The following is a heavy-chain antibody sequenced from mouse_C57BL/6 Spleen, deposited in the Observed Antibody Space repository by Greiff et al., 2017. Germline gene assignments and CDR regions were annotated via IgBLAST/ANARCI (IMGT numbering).Heavy chain of an antibody. CDR2: IHPSNSDT. Sequence: VQLQQPGTELVRPGASVKMSCKTSGYTFTSYWMHWVKQRPGQGLEWIGAIHPSNSDTSYNQKFKGKAKLTVDKSSSTAYMELSSLTYEDSAVYYCTHSRTVCYYFDYWGQGTTLTVSS. CDR1: GYTFTSYW. J-gene: IGHJ2*01. CDR3: THSRTVCYYFDY. D-gene: IGHD3-3*01. V-gene: IGHV1-74*01.